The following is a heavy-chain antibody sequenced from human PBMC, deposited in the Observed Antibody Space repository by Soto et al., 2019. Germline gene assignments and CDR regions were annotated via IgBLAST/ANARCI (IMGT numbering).Heavy chain of an antibody. CDR3: AGGQYYFDY. V-gene: IGHV3-30*03. CDR2: ISYDGSNK. D-gene: IGHD2-15*01. CDR1: GFPFSSYG. Sequence: QVQLVESGGGVVQPGRSLRLSCAASGFPFSSYGMHCVRQAPGKGLEWVAHISYDGSNKHYTDSVKGRFTISRDNSKNMLYLQMSSLRAEDTAVYYCAGGQYYFDYCGQGTRVSVSS. J-gene: IGHJ4*02.